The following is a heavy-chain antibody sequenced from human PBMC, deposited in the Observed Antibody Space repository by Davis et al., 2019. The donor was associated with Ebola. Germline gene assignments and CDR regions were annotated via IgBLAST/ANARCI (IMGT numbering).Heavy chain of an antibody. CDR1: GGSITNGDYA. D-gene: IGHD1-1*01. Sequence: SETLSLTCTVSGGSITNGDYAWNWIRQPPGKGLEWIGEINHSGSTNYNPSLKSRVTISVDTSKNQFSLKLSSVTAADTAVYYCARGLYPWELDYWGQGTLVTVSS. J-gene: IGHJ4*02. V-gene: IGHV4-34*01. CDR3: ARGLYPWELDY. CDR2: INHSGST.